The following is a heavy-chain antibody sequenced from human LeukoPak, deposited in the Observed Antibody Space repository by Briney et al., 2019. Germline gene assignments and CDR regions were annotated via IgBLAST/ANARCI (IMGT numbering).Heavy chain of an antibody. CDR1: GFTFSNSW. Sequence: GGSLRLSCAASGFTFSNSWMSWVRQAPGKGLEWVATIKPDGSAQYYVDSVKGRFTISRDNAKNSLFPQINSLRAEDTAVYYCANGGTYSSGPWGQGTLVTVSS. V-gene: IGHV3-7*01. CDR2: IKPDGSAQ. J-gene: IGHJ5*02. D-gene: IGHD3-22*01. CDR3: ANGGTYSSGP.